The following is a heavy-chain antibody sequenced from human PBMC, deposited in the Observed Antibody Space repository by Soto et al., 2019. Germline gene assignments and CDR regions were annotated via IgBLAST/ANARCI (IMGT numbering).Heavy chain of an antibody. D-gene: IGHD6-19*01. V-gene: IGHV4-59*11. CDR2: IYYSGST. CDR3: ARGGWSLDL. CDR1: GGSPSSHY. Sequence: SETLSLTCTVSGGSPSSHYWTWIRQPPGKGLEWIGYIYYSGSTNYNPSLKSRVTMSVDTSKNQFSLNLASVTAADTALYYCARGGWSLDLWGQGTLVTVSS. J-gene: IGHJ5*02.